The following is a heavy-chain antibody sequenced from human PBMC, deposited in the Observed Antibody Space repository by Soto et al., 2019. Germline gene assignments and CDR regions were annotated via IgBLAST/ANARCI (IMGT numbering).Heavy chain of an antibody. CDR1: GFSLSTSGVG. D-gene: IGHD2-15*01. Sequence: SGPTLVNPTQTLTLTCTFSGFSLSTSGVGVGWIRQPPGKALEWLALIYWDDDKRYSPSLKSRLNITKDTYQNQVVLTMTNRYLVDTATYSCAHRLAACSGGSCYPPNCDYWGQGTLVTVSS. CDR3: AHRLAACSGGSCYPPNCDY. J-gene: IGHJ4*02. V-gene: IGHV2-5*02. CDR2: IYWDDDK.